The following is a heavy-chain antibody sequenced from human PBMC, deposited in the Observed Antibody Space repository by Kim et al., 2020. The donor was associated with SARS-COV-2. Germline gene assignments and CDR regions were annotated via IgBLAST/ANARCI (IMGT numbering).Heavy chain of an antibody. J-gene: IGHJ6*01. Sequence: GGSLRLSCAASGFTFSRHALHWVRQAPGKGLEWVGVISYDGSHTSTIESVKGRFTISRDASQNTLFLQMTDLRVDDTAVYFCAKEWGVYGGYVGQDKYY. V-gene: IGHV3-30*18. CDR2: ISYDGSHT. CDR3: AKEWGVYGGYVGQDKYY. CDR1: GFTFSRHA. D-gene: IGHD2-8*01.